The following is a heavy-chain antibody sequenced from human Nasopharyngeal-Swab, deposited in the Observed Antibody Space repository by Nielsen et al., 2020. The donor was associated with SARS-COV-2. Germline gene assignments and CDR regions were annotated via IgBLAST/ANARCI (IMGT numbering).Heavy chain of an antibody. CDR2: ISGSGGST. CDR1: GFTFSSYV. Sequence: GESLKISCAASGFTFSSYVMSWVRQAPGKGLEWVSAISGSGGSTYYADSVKGRFTISRDNSKNTLYLQMNSLRAEDTAVYYCAKHGLLWFGELSRWFDPWGQGTLVTVSS. J-gene: IGHJ5*02. D-gene: IGHD3-10*01. V-gene: IGHV3-23*01. CDR3: AKHGLLWFGELSRWFDP.